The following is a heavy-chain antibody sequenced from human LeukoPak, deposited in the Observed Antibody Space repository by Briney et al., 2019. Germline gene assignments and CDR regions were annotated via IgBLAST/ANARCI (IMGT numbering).Heavy chain of an antibody. CDR3: ARGFGYYFDY. CDR2: IKQDGSEK. D-gene: IGHD3-16*01. J-gene: IGHJ4*02. Sequence: GGSLRLSCAASGFTFSDYYMSWIRQAPGKGLEWVANIKQDGSEKYYVDSVKGRFTISRDNAKNSLYLQMNSLRAEDTAVYYCARGFGYYFDYWGQGTLVTVSS. V-gene: IGHV3-7*01. CDR1: GFTFSDYY.